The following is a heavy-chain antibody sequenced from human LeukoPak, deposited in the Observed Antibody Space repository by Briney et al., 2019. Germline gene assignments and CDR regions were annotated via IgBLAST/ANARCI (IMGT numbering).Heavy chain of an antibody. J-gene: IGHJ3*01. Sequence: SETLSLICSVSGVSITDYYWNWIRQPAGKGLEWIGRVSASGTANYNPSLKGRVTLSVDTAQNQSTLKLTSVTGADTAVYYCAREDVVVFAFDLWGQGTKVTVSS. CDR1: GVSITDYY. V-gene: IGHV4-4*07. CDR3: AREDVVVFAFDL. CDR2: VSASGTA. D-gene: IGHD3-22*01.